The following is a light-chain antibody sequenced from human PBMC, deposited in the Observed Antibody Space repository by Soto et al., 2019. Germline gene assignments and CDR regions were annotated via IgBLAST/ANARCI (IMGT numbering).Light chain of an antibody. J-gene: IGLJ1*01. CDR3: CSYANSGSFV. CDR1: SSDVGGYNY. CDR2: DVG. Sequence: QSALTQPRSVSGSPGQSVTISCTGTSSDVGGYNYVSWYQQHPGKAPKLMIYDVGKRPSGVPDRFSGSKSDNTASLTISGLQAEDEADYYCCSYANSGSFVFGTGTKLTVL. V-gene: IGLV2-11*01.